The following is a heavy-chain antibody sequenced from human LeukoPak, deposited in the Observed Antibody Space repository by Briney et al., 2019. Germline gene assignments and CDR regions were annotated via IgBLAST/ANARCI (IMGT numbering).Heavy chain of an antibody. Sequence: GGSLRLSCAASGFTFSSYWMHWVRQAPGKGLVWVSRINSDGSSTSYADSVKGRYTISRDKSQNTLSLQMTSLRAEDTAVYYCAGVDTNAFDIWGQGTMVTVSS. CDR1: GFTFSSYW. D-gene: IGHD5-18*01. V-gene: IGHV3-74*01. J-gene: IGHJ3*02. CDR3: AGVDTNAFDI. CDR2: INSDGSST.